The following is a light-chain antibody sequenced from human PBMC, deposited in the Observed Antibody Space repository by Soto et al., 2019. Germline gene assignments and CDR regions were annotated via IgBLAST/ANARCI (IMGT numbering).Light chain of an antibody. CDR3: CSYAGSYTWV. V-gene: IGLV2-11*01. Sequence: QSMLTQPRPVSGSPGQSVTISCTGTSSDVGGYNYVSWYQQHPGKAPKLMIYDVSKRPSGVPDRFSGSKSGNTASLTISGLQAEDEADYYCCSYAGSYTWVFGGGTKLTVL. CDR1: SSDVGGYNY. J-gene: IGLJ2*01. CDR2: DVS.